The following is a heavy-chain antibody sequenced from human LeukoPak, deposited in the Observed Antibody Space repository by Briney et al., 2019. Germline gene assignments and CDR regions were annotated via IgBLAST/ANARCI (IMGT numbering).Heavy chain of an antibody. D-gene: IGHD3-10*01. V-gene: IGHV4-30-2*01. CDR3: ARAFHYYGSGSYYLGAFDI. J-gene: IGHJ3*02. Sequence: PSQTLSLTCAVSGGSISSGGYSWSWIRQPPRKGLEWIGYIYHSGSTYYNPSLKSRVTISVDRSKNQFSLKLSSVTAADTAVYYCARAFHYYGSGSYYLGAFDIWDQGTMVTVSS. CDR1: GGSISSGGYS. CDR2: IYHSGST.